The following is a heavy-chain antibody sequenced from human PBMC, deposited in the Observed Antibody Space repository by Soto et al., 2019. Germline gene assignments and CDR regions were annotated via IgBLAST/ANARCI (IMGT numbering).Heavy chain of an antibody. CDR1: GYTFTSYG. CDR2: ISAYNGST. Sequence: XSVKVSFKASGYTFTSYGIILLRHAPGQGLEWMGRISAYNGSTSYAQKFQGRVTMTRDTSTSTVYMELSSMRSEDTAVYYCARGYSSGWYLGYWGQGTLVTVSS. V-gene: IGHV1-18*01. J-gene: IGHJ4*02. D-gene: IGHD6-19*01. CDR3: ARGYSSGWYLGY.